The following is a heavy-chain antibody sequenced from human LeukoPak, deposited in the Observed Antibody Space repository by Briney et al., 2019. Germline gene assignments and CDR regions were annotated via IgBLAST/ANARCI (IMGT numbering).Heavy chain of an antibody. V-gene: IGHV4-59*01. CDR1: GGSISSYY. Sequence: SETLSLTCTVSGGSISSYYWSWIRQPPVKGLEWIGYIYYSGSTNYNPSLKSRVTISVDTSKNQFSLKLSSVTAADTAVYYCARREVNWFDPWGQGTLVTVSS. CDR3: ARREVNWFDP. J-gene: IGHJ5*02. CDR2: IYYSGST.